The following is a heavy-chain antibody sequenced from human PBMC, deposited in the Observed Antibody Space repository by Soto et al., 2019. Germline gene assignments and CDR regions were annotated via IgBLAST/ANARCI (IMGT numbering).Heavy chain of an antibody. V-gene: IGHV3-53*01. CDR3: ARYTIGWFFDC. Sequence: GGSLRLSCAASGFTVNDNYMSWVRQAPGKGLEWVSIIYSGGSTYYADSVKGRFTISRDNSKNTLYLQMNSLRAEDTAVYYCARYTIGWFFDCWGQGTLVTVSS. D-gene: IGHD6-19*01. CDR2: IYSGGST. J-gene: IGHJ4*02. CDR1: GFTVNDNY.